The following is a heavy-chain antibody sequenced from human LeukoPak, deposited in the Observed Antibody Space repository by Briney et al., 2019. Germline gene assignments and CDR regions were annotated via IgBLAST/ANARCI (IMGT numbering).Heavy chain of an antibody. CDR2: ISSSSSYI. CDR3: ARVRYSSSLDY. CDR1: GFTFSIYN. V-gene: IGHV3-21*01. D-gene: IGHD6-6*01. Sequence: PGGSLRLSCAASGFTFSIYNMNWVRQAPGKGLEWVSSISSSSSYIYYADSVKGRFTISRDNAKKSLYLQMNRLRAEDTAIYYCARVRYSSSLDYWGQGTLVTVSS. J-gene: IGHJ4*02.